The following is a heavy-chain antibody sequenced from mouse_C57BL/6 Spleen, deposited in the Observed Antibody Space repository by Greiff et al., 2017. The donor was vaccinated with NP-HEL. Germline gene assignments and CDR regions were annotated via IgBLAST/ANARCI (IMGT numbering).Heavy chain of an antibody. CDR2: INPSNGGT. Sequence: QVQLKQSGTELVKPGASVKLSCKASCYTFTSYWMHWVKQRPGQGLEWIGNINPSNGGTNYNEKFKSKATLTVDKSSSTAYMQLSSLTSEDSAVYYCARKPIYDGYPYYAMDYWGQGTSVTVSS. V-gene: IGHV1-53*01. D-gene: IGHD2-3*01. J-gene: IGHJ4*01. CDR3: ARKPIYDGYPYYAMDY. CDR1: CYTFTSYW.